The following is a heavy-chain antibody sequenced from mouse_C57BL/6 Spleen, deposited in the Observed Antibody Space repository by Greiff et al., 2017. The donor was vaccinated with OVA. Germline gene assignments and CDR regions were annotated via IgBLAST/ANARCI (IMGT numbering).Heavy chain of an antibody. CDR3: AREGAIYYGYFDY. Sequence: QVQLQQSGAELVRPGTSVKVSCKASGYAFTNYLIEWVKQRPGQGLEWIGVSNPGSGGTNYNEKFKGKATLTADKSSSTAYMQLSSLTSEDSAVYFCAREGAIYYGYFDYWGQGTTLTVSS. V-gene: IGHV1-54*01. CDR2: SNPGSGGT. J-gene: IGHJ2*01. CDR1: GYAFTNYL. D-gene: IGHD2-1*01.